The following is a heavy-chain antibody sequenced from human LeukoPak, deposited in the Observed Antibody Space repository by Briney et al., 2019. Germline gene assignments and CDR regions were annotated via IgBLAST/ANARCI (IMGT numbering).Heavy chain of an antibody. Sequence: PGGSLRLSCAASGFTVSSNYMSWVRQAPGKGLEWVSVIYSDGSTYYADSVKGRFTISRDNSKNTLYLQMNSLRAEDTAVYYCARVEAVWFGEFFFDYWGQGTLVTVSS. J-gene: IGHJ4*02. CDR3: ARVEAVWFGEFFFDY. CDR1: GFTVSSNY. CDR2: IYSDGST. V-gene: IGHV3-66*01. D-gene: IGHD3-10*01.